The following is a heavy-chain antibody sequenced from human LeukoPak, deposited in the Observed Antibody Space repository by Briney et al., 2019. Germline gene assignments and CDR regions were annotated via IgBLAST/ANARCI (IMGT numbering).Heavy chain of an antibody. CDR3: ARAQSLTAPAGTFANS. CDR2: INPNSGDT. Sequence: ASVKVSCKASGYSFTGYFLRWVRRAPGQGFEWMGWINPNSGDTSYTQTFQGRVTMTRDTSISTAYMELSSLRSDDTAVYYCARAQSLTAPAGTFANSWGQGTLVTVSS. V-gene: IGHV1-2*02. J-gene: IGHJ4*02. D-gene: IGHD6-13*01. CDR1: GYSFTGYF.